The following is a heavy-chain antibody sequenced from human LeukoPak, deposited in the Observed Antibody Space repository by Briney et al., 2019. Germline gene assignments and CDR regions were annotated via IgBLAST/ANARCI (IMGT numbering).Heavy chain of an antibody. CDR1: GFTFSSYG. D-gene: IGHD3-22*01. CDR2: ISYDGSNK. V-gene: IGHV3-30*18. J-gene: IGHJ4*02. CDR3: AKDPKNYDSTMGYYFDY. Sequence: PGRSLRLSCAASGFTFSSYGMHWVRQAPGKGLEWVAVISYDGSNKYYADSVKGRFTISRDNSKNTLYLQMNSLRAEDTAVYYCAKDPKNYDSTMGYYFDYWGQGTLVTVSS.